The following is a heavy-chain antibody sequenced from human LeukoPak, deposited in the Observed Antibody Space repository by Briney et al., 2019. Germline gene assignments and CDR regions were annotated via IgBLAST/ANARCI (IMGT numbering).Heavy chain of an antibody. D-gene: IGHD6-6*01. Sequence: PGGSLRLSCAASGFTFSSYGMHWVRQAPGKGLVWVSRINSDGSSTSYADSVRGRFSISRDNAKNTLYLQMNSLRAEDTAVYYCARGLSGYASSLGYWGQGTLVTVSA. CDR3: ARGLSGYASSLGY. CDR1: GFTFSSYG. V-gene: IGHV3-74*01. CDR2: INSDGSST. J-gene: IGHJ4*02.